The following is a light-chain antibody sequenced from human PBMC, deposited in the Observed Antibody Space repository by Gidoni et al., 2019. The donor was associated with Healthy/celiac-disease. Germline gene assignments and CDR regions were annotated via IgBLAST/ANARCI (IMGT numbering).Light chain of an antibody. CDR2: GAS. V-gene: IGKV3-15*01. Sequence: EIVMTQSPATLSVSPGERATLACRASQSVSSNLAWYQQKPGQAPRLLIYGASTRATGIPARFSGSGSGTEFTLTISSLQSEDFAVYYGQQYNNWPPGYTFXXXTKLEIK. CDR3: QQYNNWPPGYT. J-gene: IGKJ2*01. CDR1: QSVSSN.